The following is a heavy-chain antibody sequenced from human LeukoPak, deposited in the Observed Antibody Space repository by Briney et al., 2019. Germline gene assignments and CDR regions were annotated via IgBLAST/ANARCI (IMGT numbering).Heavy chain of an antibody. CDR2: IYYSGST. Sequence: PSETLSLTCTVSGGSISSSSYYWGWIRQPPGKGLEWIGSIYYSGSTYYNPSLKSRVTISVDTSKNQFSLKLSSVTAADTAVYYCARHGPGSGLRYFDWLLYYWGQGTLVTVSS. D-gene: IGHD3-9*01. V-gene: IGHV4-39*01. CDR3: ARHGPGSGLRYFDWLLYY. J-gene: IGHJ4*02. CDR1: GGSISSSSYY.